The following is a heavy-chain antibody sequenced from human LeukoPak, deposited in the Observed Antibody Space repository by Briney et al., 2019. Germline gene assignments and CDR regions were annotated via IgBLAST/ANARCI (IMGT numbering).Heavy chain of an antibody. CDR2: ISSGTDTI. V-gene: IGHV3-48*01. CDR1: GFTFSSSS. D-gene: IGHD5-12*01. J-gene: IGHJ4*02. Sequence: GGSLRLSCAASGFTFSSSSMIRVRQAPGKGLEWVSYISSGTDTIYYADSVKGRFTISRDNAKNSLYLQMNSLRAEDPAVYYSARDAGYTGYVHDFWGQGTLVTVSS. CDR3: ARDAGYTGYVHDF.